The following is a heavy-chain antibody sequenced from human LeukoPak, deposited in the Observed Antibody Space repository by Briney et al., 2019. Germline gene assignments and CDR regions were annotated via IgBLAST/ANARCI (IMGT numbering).Heavy chain of an antibody. CDR3: ARGQLWLLWGPGDNWFDP. Sequence: PSQTLSLTCTVSGGSISSGSYYWSWIRQPAGKGLEWIGRIYTSGSTNYNPSLKSRVTISVDTSKNQFSLKLSSVTAADTAVYYCARGQLWLLWGPGDNWFDPWGQGTLVTVSS. CDR2: IYTSGST. D-gene: IGHD5-18*01. J-gene: IGHJ5*02. V-gene: IGHV4-61*02. CDR1: GGSISSGSYY.